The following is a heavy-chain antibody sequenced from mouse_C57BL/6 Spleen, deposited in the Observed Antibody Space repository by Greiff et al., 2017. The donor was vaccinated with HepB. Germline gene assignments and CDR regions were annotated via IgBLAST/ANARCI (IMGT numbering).Heavy chain of an antibody. Sequence: VQLQQPGAELVRPGTSVKLSCKASGYTFTSYWMHWVKQRPGQGLEWIGVIDPSDSYTNYNQKFKGKATLTVDTSSSTAYMQLSSLTSEDSAVYYCARLGGYPLYAMDYWGQGTSVTVSS. D-gene: IGHD2-2*01. V-gene: IGHV1-59*01. CDR1: GYTFTSYW. CDR2: IDPSDSYT. CDR3: ARLGGYPLYAMDY. J-gene: IGHJ4*01.